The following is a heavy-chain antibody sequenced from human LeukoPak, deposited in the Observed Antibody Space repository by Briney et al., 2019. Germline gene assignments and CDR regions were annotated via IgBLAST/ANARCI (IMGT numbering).Heavy chain of an antibody. J-gene: IGHJ6*02. Sequence: PGGSLRLSCAASGFTFSSYGMHWVRQAPGKGLEWVAVIWYDGSNKYYADSVKGRFTISRDNSKSTLYLQMNSLRAEDTAVYYCARDSPHYYGMDVWGQGTTVTVSS. V-gene: IGHV3-33*01. CDR1: GFTFSSYG. CDR3: ARDSPHYYGMDV. CDR2: IWYDGSNK.